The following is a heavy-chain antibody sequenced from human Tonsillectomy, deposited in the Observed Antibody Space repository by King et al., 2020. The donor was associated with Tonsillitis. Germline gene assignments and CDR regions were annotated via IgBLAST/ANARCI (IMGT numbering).Heavy chain of an antibody. CDR1: GFTFSSYG. CDR2: ISSDGSNK. CDR3: ARDQEKWLQLLDYYYYGMDV. V-gene: IGHV3-33*05. Sequence: QVQLVESGGGVVQPGRSLRLSCAASGFTFSSYGMHWVRQAPGKGLEWVSVISSDGSNKYCADSVKGRFTISRDNSKNTLYLQMNSLRAEDTAVYYCARDQEKWLQLLDYYYYGMDVWGQGTTVTVSS. J-gene: IGHJ6*02. D-gene: IGHD5-24*01.